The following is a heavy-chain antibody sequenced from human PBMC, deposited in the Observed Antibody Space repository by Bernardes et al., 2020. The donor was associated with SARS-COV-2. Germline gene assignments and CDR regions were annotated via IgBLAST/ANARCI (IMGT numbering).Heavy chain of an antibody. CDR2: IYYSGST. CDR1: GGSISSYY. D-gene: IGHD2-2*01. Sequence: SETLSLTRTVSGGSISSYYWSWIRQPPGKGLEWIGYIYYSGSTNYNPSLKSRVTISVDTSKNQFSLKLSSVTAADTAVYYCARVRSNSYTDYWGQGTLVTVSS. J-gene: IGHJ4*02. CDR3: ARVRSNSYTDY. V-gene: IGHV4-59*01.